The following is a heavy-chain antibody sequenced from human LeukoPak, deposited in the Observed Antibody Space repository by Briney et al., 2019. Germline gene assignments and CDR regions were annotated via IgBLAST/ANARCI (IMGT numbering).Heavy chain of an antibody. J-gene: IGHJ5*02. Sequence: GGSLRLSCAASGFTFSSYSMNWVRQAPGKGLEWVSYISSSSSTIYYADSVKGRFTISRDNAKNSLYLQMNSLRAEDTAVYYCARGRFFRFDPWGQGTLVTVSS. V-gene: IGHV3-48*01. CDR2: ISSSSSTI. CDR1: GFTFSSYS. CDR3: ARGRFFRFDP. D-gene: IGHD3-3*01.